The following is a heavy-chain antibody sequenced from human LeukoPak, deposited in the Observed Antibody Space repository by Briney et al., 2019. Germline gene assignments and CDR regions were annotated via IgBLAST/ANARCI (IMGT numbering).Heavy chain of an antibody. Sequence: AGGSLRLSCAASGFVFSNFVMHWVRQAPGKGLVWVSRIPTDDNPTNYTDFVQGRFTISRDNAKNTVYLQMNNLRAGDTAVYYCARDHYFKIDYWGQGTLVTVSS. CDR2: IPTDDNPT. J-gene: IGHJ4*02. V-gene: IGHV3-74*01. D-gene: IGHD2/OR15-2a*01. CDR3: ARDHYFKIDY. CDR1: GFVFSNFV.